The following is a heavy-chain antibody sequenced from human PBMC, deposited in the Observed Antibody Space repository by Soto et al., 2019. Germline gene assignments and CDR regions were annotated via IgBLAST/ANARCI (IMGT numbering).Heavy chain of an antibody. V-gene: IGHV1-18*04. J-gene: IGHJ5*02. Sequence: ASVKGSCKTSGYAFTGYGISWVRQAPGQGLEWMGWIIAYNGKTNYAQKLQGRVTMTTDKSPSTAYXEMXSLRXDDTAVSYCASXLGXYHXSGXXXNHWGQGTLVTVSS. CDR2: IIAYNGKT. CDR3: ASXLGXYHXSGXXXNH. D-gene: IGHD3-22*01. CDR1: GYAFTGYG.